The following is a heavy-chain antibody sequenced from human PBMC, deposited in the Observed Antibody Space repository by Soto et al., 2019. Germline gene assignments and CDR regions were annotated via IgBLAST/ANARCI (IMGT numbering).Heavy chain of an antibody. J-gene: IGHJ4*02. CDR2: INSDGGST. CDR1: GFAFSSYW. Sequence: GGSLRLSCGAFGFAFSSYWMHWVRQAPGKGLVWVSRINSDGGSTYYADSVKGRFTISRDNSKNTLYLQMNSLRAEDTAVYYCAKDRVAAVPQRDYWGQGTLVTVSS. D-gene: IGHD6-13*01. V-gene: IGHV3-74*01. CDR3: AKDRVAAVPQRDY.